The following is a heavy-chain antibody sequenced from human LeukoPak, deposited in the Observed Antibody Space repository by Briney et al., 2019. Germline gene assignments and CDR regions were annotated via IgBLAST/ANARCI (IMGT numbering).Heavy chain of an antibody. CDR2: INWNGVGT. D-gene: IGHD3-22*01. CDR1: GFSFGDFG. Sequence: RPGGSLRLSCAASGFSFGDFGMSWVRQAPGKGLEWVSGINWNGVGTSYIDSVKGRFTVSRDNAKNSLYLQMNSLRAEDTAVYYCAKMEDSWYYYDSSGYYPMVDYWGQGTLVTVSS. J-gene: IGHJ4*02. CDR3: AKMEDSWYYYDSSGYYPMVDY. V-gene: IGHV3-20*04.